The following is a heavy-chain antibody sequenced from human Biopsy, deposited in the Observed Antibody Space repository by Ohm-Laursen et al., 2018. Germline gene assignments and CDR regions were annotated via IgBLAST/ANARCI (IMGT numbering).Heavy chain of an antibody. V-gene: IGHV1-69*05. CDR2: IIPMFGTA. J-gene: IGHJ4*02. CDR1: GGTFINYA. CDR3: ARNTGWYGDLYYFDY. D-gene: IGHD6-19*01. Sequence: SSVKVSCKASGGTFINYAISWVRQAPGQGLEWMGGIIPMFGTANYAQMFQGRVTMTRDTSKSTVYMELSSLRSADTAVYFCARNTGWYGDLYYFDYWGQGTLVIVSS.